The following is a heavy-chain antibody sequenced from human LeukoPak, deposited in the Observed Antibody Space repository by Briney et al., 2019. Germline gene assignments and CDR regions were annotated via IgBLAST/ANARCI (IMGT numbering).Heavy chain of an antibody. D-gene: IGHD6-13*01. CDR2: IYPGDSDT. CDR1: GSSFTSYW. V-gene: IGHV5-51*01. J-gene: IGHJ4*02. Sequence: GESLQISCKGSGSSFTSYWVGWVRQLPGKGLEWMGIIYPGDSDTRYSPSFQGQVTISADKSISTAYLQWSSLQASDIAMYSCPRHGASTNWSLFAYWSQGTLVTVSS. CDR3: PRHGASTNWSLFAY.